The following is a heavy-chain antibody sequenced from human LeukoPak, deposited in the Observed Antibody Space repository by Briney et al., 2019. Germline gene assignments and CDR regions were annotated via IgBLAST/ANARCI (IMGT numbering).Heavy chain of an antibody. Sequence: GESLKISCKGSGYSFTSYWIGWVRQMPGKGLEWMGIIYPGDSDTRYSPSFQGRVTISADKSISTVDLQWSSLKASDTAMYYCATTYYYDSSGPPYYFDYWGQGTLVTVSS. CDR2: IYPGDSDT. J-gene: IGHJ4*02. V-gene: IGHV5-51*01. CDR3: ATTYYYDSSGPPYYFDY. D-gene: IGHD3-22*01. CDR1: GYSFTSYW.